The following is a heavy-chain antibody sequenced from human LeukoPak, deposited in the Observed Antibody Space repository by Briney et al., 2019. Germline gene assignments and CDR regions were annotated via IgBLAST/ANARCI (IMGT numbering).Heavy chain of an antibody. Sequence: GGSLRLSCAASGFTVSSNHMSWVRQAPGKGLEWVSLIYSSGSIYYVDSVKGRFTISRDNSKNTLYLQMNSLRAEDTAVYYCAKDPMVIAVAWGQGTLVTVSS. V-gene: IGHV3-66*01. D-gene: IGHD6-19*01. J-gene: IGHJ5*02. CDR1: GFTVSSNH. CDR3: AKDPMVIAVA. CDR2: IYSSGSI.